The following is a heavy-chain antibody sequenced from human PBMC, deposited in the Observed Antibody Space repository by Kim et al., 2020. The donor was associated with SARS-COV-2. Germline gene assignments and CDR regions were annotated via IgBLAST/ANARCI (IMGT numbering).Heavy chain of an antibody. J-gene: IGHJ6*02. CDR3: ANLGELMDV. Sequence: GGSLRLSCAASGFTFDDYAMHWVRQAPGKGLEWVSGISWNSGSIGYADSVKGRFTISRDNAKNSLYLQMNSLRAEDTALYYCANLGELMDVWGQGTTVTVSS. D-gene: IGHD3-16*01. V-gene: IGHV3-9*01. CDR1: GFTFDDYA. CDR2: ISWNSGSI.